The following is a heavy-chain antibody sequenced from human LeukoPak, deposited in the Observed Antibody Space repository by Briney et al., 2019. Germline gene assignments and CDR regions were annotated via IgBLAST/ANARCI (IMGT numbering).Heavy chain of an antibody. CDR3: ARDSSGYSYGYFWFDP. D-gene: IGHD5-18*01. V-gene: IGHV1-69*13. Sequence: GASVKVSCKASGGTFSSYAISWVRQAPGQGLEWMGGIIPIFGIANYAQKFQGRVTITADESTSTAYMELSSLRSEDTAVYYCARDSSGYSYGYFWFDPWGQGTLVTVSS. CDR2: IIPIFGIA. J-gene: IGHJ5*02. CDR1: GGTFSSYA.